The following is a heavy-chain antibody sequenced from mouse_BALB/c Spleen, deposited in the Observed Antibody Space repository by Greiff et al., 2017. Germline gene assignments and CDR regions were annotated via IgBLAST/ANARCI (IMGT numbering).Heavy chain of an antibody. CDR2: IYPGDGDT. V-gene: IGHV1-82*01. D-gene: IGHD1-2*01. CDR1: GYAFSSSW. CDR3: ARSYYGYHFDV. J-gene: IGHJ1*01. Sequence: QVQLQQSGPELVKPGASVKISCKASGYAFSSSWMNWVKQRPGQGLEWIGRIYPGDGDTNYNGKFKGKATLTADTSSSTAYMQLSSLTSEDSAVYFCARSYYGYHFDVWGAGTTVTVSS.